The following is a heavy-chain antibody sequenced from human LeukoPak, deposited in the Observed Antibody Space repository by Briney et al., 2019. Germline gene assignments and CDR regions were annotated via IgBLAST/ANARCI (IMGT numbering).Heavy chain of an antibody. D-gene: IGHD3-22*01. CDR1: GFSFSGSS. CDR2: IITRPNNYAT. Sequence: GGSLILSCAASGFSFSGSSIHWVRQASGKGLEWLGRIITRPNNYATTYPASVEGRFTISRDDSRNTAYLQMNSLKAEDTALYYCTADSGGFYGFDYWGQGTLVTVSS. V-gene: IGHV3-73*01. J-gene: IGHJ4*02. CDR3: TADSGGFYGFDY.